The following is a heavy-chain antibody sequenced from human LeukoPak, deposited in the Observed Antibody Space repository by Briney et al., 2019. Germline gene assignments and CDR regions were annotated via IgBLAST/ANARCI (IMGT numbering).Heavy chain of an antibody. J-gene: IGHJ3*02. V-gene: IGHV1-69*13. Sequence: ASVKVSCKASGGIFSSYVINWVRQAPGQGLEWMGGIIPMFGTANYAQKFQGRVTITADESTSTAYMKLSSLRSEDTAVYYCARNKITGTTRGSAFDIWGQGTMVTVSS. CDR3: ARNKITGTTRGSAFDI. CDR2: IIPMFGTA. D-gene: IGHD1-20*01. CDR1: GGIFSSYV.